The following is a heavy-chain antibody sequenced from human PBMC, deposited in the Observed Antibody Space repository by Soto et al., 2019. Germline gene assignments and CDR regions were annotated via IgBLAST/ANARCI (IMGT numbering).Heavy chain of an antibody. J-gene: IGHJ2*01. CDR2: IRTVGDS. D-gene: IGHD1-1*01. CDR1: RFALSQND. Sequence: GGSLRLPGKASRFALSQNDMHWVRQRPGSGPERISGIRTVGDSYYLDSVKGRFTIFRENATNSLHLQMSDLRATDTAVYYCTRGTSCTTDTCHRIWHLNLWHRGALVTVSS. V-gene: IGHV3-13*04. CDR3: TRGTSCTTDTCHRIWHLNL.